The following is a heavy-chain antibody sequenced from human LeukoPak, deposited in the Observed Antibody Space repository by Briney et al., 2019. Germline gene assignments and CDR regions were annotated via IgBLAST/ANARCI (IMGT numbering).Heavy chain of an antibody. CDR1: GGSINSYY. V-gene: IGHV4-4*07. J-gene: IGHJ5*02. D-gene: IGHD3-9*01. CDR3: ARSADDILTGDNWFDP. CDR2: IYTSGST. Sequence: PSETLSLTCTVSGGSINSYYWSWIRQPAGKGLEWIGRIYTSGSTNYNPSLKSRVTMSVDTSKNQFSLKLSSVTAADTAVYYCARSADDILTGDNWFDPWGQGTLVTVSS.